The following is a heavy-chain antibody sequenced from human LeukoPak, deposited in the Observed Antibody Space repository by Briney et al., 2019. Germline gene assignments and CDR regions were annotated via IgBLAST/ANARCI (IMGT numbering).Heavy chain of an antibody. D-gene: IGHD2-2*01. CDR1: GSIIGYY. J-gene: IGHJ3*02. CDR2: NYTSGST. V-gene: IGHV4-4*09. Sequence: SETLSLTCTVSGSIIGYYWSWIRQPPGKGLEWIGYNYTSGSTNYNPSLESRVTISVDTSKDQFSLDLSSVTAADTAVYYCARQKCTSASCLTKNAFDIWGQGTMVTVSS. CDR3: ARQKCTSASCLTKNAFDI.